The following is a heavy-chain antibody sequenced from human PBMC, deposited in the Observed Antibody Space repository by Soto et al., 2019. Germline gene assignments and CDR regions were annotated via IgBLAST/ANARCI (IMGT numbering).Heavy chain of an antibody. CDR1: GGSITSGAYY. J-gene: IGHJ5*02. V-gene: IGHV4-31*11. CDR2: IHYSGRT. Sequence: SETLSLTCAVSGGSITSGAYYWTWIRQHPGKGLEWIAYIHYSGRTYYNPSLKSRVTISVDTSNNQFSLKLSSVTAADTAVYYCARYYFDSSGYSNWFAPWGQGTLVTVSS. D-gene: IGHD3-22*01. CDR3: ARYYFDSSGYSNWFAP.